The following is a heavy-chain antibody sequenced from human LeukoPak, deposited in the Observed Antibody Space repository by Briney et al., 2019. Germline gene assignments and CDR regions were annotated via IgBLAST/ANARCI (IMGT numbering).Heavy chain of an antibody. V-gene: IGHV4-4*02. CDR3: TRNGYYSADY. CDR1: GVSISSDSW. D-gene: IGHD4-17*01. J-gene: IGHJ4*02. CDR2: IHHSGRT. Sequence: PSETLSLTCDVSGVSISSDSWWSWVRQLPGKGLEWIAEIHHSGRTNYNPSLKSRVTISVDKSRNQFSVMLTPVSAADTAVYYCTRNGYYSADYWGQGTLVTVSS.